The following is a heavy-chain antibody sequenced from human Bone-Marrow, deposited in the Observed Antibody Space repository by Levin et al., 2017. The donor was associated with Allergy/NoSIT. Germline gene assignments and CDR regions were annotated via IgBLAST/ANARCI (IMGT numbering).Heavy chain of an antibody. V-gene: IGHV3-7*01. CDR3: ARIYDSTGYYSGVGAFDI. CDR2: IKHDGSEK. Sequence: GGSLRLSCAASVFTFDAYWMTWVRQAPGKGLEWVAKIKHDGSEKKYVDSVKGRFTIARDNAKNLLFLQMNSLRAEDTATYFCARIYDSTGYYSGVGAFDIWGQGTMVTVSS. D-gene: IGHD3-22*01. J-gene: IGHJ3*02. CDR1: VFTFDAYW.